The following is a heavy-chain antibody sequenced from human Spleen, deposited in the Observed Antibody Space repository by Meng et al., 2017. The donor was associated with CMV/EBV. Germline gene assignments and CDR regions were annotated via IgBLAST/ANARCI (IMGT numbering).Heavy chain of an antibody. D-gene: IGHD3-9*01. CDR1: GGAFSGYY. Sequence: CAIYGGAFSGYYWSWIRQPPGKGLEWIGEINHSGSTNYNPSLKSRVTISVDTSKNQFSLKLSSVTAADTAVYYCARGSRYAGPRFDPWGQGTLVTVSS. V-gene: IGHV4-34*01. CDR3: ARGSRYAGPRFDP. J-gene: IGHJ5*02. CDR2: INHSGST.